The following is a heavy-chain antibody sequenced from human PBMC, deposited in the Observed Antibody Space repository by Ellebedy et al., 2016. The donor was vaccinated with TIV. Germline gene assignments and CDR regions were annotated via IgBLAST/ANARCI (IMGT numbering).Heavy chain of an antibody. J-gene: IGHJ5*02. D-gene: IGHD4-17*01. Sequence: GESLKISCAASGFSFRSYWMSWVRQAPGKGLEWVANIYQDGGVQYYVDSVKGRFTISRDNADNSLFLTMNRLRAEDTAVYFCARRGSYGDYAVQINSWFDTWGRGTLVAVSS. CDR1: GFSFRSYW. CDR3: ARRGSYGDYAVQINSWFDT. V-gene: IGHV3-7*01. CDR2: IYQDGGVQ.